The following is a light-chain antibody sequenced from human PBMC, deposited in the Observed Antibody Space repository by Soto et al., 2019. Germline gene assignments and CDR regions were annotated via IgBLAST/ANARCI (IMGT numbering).Light chain of an antibody. CDR1: QSVSSSY. CDR2: GAS. CDR3: QQYNNWPPPLT. J-gene: IGKJ4*01. V-gene: IGKV3-20*01. Sequence: EIVLTQSPGTLSSSPGERATLSCRASQSVSSSYLAWYQQKPGQAPRLLIYGASSRATGIPDRFSGSGSGTDFTLTISRLEPEDFAVYYCQQYNNWPPPLTFGGGTKGEIK.